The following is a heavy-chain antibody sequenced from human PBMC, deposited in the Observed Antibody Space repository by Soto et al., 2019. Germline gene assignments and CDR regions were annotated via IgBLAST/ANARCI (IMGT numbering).Heavy chain of an antibody. CDR3: ARETVSTRVSRLITAPFDY. CDR1: GYTFTSYA. J-gene: IGHJ4*02. V-gene: IGHV1-3*04. D-gene: IGHD1-20*01. CDR2: INTGNGNT. Sequence: GASVKVSCKASGYTFTSYAMHWVRQAPGQRLEWMGWINTGNGNTKYSQNFQGRVTITRDTSASAAYMELSSLRSEDTAVYYCARETVSTRVSRLITAPFDYWGQGTLVTVSS.